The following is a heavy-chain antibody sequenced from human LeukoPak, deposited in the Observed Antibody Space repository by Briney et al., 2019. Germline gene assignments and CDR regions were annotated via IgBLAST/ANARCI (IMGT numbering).Heavy chain of an antibody. CDR2: INHSGST. CDR3: ARGAHYYDSSGYYYYGMDV. V-gene: IGHV4-34*01. J-gene: IGHJ6*02. CDR1: GGSFSSYY. Sequence: PSEALSLTCAVYGGSFSSYYWSWIRQTPGEGLEWIGEINHSGSTNYNPSLKSRVTISVDTSKNQFSLKLSSVTAADTAVYYCARGAHYYDSSGYYYYGMDVWGQGTTVTVSS. D-gene: IGHD3-22*01.